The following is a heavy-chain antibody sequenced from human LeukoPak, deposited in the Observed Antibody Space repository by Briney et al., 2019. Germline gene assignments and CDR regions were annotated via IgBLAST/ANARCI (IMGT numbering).Heavy chain of an antibody. D-gene: IGHD6-6*01. J-gene: IGHJ6*02. CDR1: XFTFSSYG. CDR3: ARDPIAARLTAYYYYGMDV. CDR2: IRYDGSNK. Sequence: VQPGGSLRLSCAASXFTFSSYGMHWVRQAPGKGLEWVAVIRYDGSNKYYADSVKGRFTISRDNSKNTLYLQMNSLRAEDTAVYYCARDPIAARLTAYYYYGMDVWGQGTTVTVSS. V-gene: IGHV3-33*08.